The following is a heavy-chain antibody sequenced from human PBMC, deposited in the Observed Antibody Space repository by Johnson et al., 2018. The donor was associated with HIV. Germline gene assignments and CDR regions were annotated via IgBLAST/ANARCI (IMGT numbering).Heavy chain of an antibody. Sequence: QVQLVESGGGVVQPGGSLRLSCAASGFTFSSYAMHWVRQAPGKGLEWVAVISYDGSNKYYADSVKGRFTISRDNSKNTLYLQMNSVRAEDTAVYYCARGLGSRSAFDIWGQGTMVTVSS. CDR1: GFTFSSYA. CDR3: ARGLGSRSAFDI. D-gene: IGHD2-2*01. V-gene: IGHV3-30-3*01. J-gene: IGHJ3*02. CDR2: ISYDGSNK.